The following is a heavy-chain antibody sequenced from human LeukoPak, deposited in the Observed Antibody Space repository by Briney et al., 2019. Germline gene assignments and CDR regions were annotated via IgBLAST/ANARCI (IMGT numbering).Heavy chain of an antibody. Sequence: SETLSLTCTVSGGSISSYYWSWIRQPPGKGLEWIGYIYYSGSTNYNPSLKSRATISVDTSKNQFSLKLSSVTAADTAVYYCARAVAGTHFDYWGQGTLVTVSS. V-gene: IGHV4-59*08. D-gene: IGHD6-19*01. CDR1: GGSISSYY. CDR3: ARAVAGTHFDY. CDR2: IYYSGST. J-gene: IGHJ4*02.